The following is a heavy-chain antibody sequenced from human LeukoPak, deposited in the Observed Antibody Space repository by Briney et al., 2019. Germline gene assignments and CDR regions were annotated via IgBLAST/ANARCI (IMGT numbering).Heavy chain of an antibody. Sequence: SETLSLTCAVYGGSFSGYYWSWIRQPPGKGLEWIGEINHSGNTNYNPSLKSRVTISVDTSKNQFSLKLSSVTAADTAVYYCARGPQYPWFDPWGQGTLVTVSS. D-gene: IGHD2-2*01. CDR3: ARGPQYPWFDP. CDR1: GGSFSGYY. V-gene: IGHV4-34*01. CDR2: INHSGNT. J-gene: IGHJ5*02.